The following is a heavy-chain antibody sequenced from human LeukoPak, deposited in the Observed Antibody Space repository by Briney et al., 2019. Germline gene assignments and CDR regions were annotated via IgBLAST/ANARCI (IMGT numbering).Heavy chain of an antibody. J-gene: IGHJ5*02. CDR3: ARHTLLWFGELWKGGWFDP. V-gene: IGHV1-69*13. CDR1: GGTFSSYA. CDR2: IIPIFGTA. Sequence: SVKVSCKASGGTFSSYAISWVRQAPGQGLEWMGGIIPIFGTANYAQKFQGRVTITADESTSTAYMELRSLRSDDTAVYYCARHTLLWFGELWKGGWFDPWGQGTLVTVSS. D-gene: IGHD3-10*01.